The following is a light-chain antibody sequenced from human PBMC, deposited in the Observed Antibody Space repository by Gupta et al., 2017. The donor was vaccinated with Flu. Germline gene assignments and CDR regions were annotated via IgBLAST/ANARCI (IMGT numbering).Light chain of an antibody. CDR1: QSLLHNNGNNY. CDR2: LGS. V-gene: IGKV2-28*01. J-gene: IGKJ1*01. Sequence: DIVMAQSPLSLPVTPGEPASISCRSSQSLLHNNGNNYLDWYLQKPGQSPQLLIYLGSNRASGVPDRFSGSGSGTDFTLKISRMEAEDVGVYFCRQALQAPRTFGQGTKVEIK. CDR3: RQALQAPRT.